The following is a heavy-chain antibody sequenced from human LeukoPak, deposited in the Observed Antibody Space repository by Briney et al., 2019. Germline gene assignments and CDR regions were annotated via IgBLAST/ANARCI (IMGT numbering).Heavy chain of an antibody. CDR3: ATRIEQQLVP. V-gene: IGHV3-23*01. CDR1: GFTFSSYA. CDR2: VTSSGGGT. J-gene: IGHJ4*02. Sequence: QSGGSLRLSCAASGFTFSSYAMSWVRQAPGKGLEWVSAVTSSGGGTYYADSVKGRFTISRDNSKSTLYLQMNSLGVDDTALYYWATRIEQQLVPGGQGTLVTVSS. D-gene: IGHD6-6*01.